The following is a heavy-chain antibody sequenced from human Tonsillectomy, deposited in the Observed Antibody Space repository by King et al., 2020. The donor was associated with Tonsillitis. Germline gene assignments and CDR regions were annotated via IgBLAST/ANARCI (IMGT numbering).Heavy chain of an antibody. V-gene: IGHV3-30-3*01. Sequence: HVQLVESGGGVVQPGRSLRLSCAASGFTFSHYAMHWVRQAPGKGLEWVAVISYDGNRKYYVDSVKGRFTISRDNSENTLSLQMNSLRAEDTAVYYCARRSEAADAYYGMDVWGQGTTVTVSS. CDR1: GFTFSHYA. CDR3: ARRSEAADAYYGMDV. D-gene: IGHD6-13*01. J-gene: IGHJ6*02. CDR2: ISYDGNRK.